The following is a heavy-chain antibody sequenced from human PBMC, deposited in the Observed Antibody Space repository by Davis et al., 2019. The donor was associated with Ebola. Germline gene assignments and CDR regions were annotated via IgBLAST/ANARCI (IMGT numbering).Heavy chain of an antibody. CDR1: GGSISSRSYY. Sequence: PSETLSLTCTVSGGSISSRSYYWAWIRQPPGKGLEWIGNIYYSGSTYYNPSLKSRVTISVDTSKNQFSLKLSSVTAADTAVYYCAGRDYGDLDYWGQGTLVTVSS. V-gene: IGHV4-39*01. D-gene: IGHD4-17*01. CDR2: IYYSGST. CDR3: AGRDYGDLDY. J-gene: IGHJ4*02.